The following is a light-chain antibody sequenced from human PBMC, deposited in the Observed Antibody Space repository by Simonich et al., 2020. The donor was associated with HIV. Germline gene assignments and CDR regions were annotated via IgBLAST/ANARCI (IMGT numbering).Light chain of an antibody. CDR2: RNN. Sequence: QSVLTQPPSASGTPGQRVTISCSGSSSNIGSNTVNWYQQLPGTAPKLLIYRNNQRPSGVPARFSGSKSGTSASLAISGLQSEDEADYYCAAWDDSLNGPRFGGGTKLTVL. CDR3: AAWDDSLNGPR. CDR1: SSNIGSNT. V-gene: IGLV1-44*01. J-gene: IGLJ3*02.